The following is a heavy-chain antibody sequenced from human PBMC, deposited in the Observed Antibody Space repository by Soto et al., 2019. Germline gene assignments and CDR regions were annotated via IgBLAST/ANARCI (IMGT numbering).Heavy chain of an antibody. V-gene: IGHV3-7*01. CDR1: GFPFSSYW. CDR3: ARRRWDTIIDY. D-gene: IGHD5-18*01. Sequence: GGSLRLSCAASGFPFSSYWMSLVRQAPGKGLEWVANIKQDGSEKYYVDSVKGRFTISRDNAKNSLYLQMNSPRAEDTAVYYCARRRWDTIIDYWGQGTLVTVSS. J-gene: IGHJ4*02. CDR2: IKQDGSEK.